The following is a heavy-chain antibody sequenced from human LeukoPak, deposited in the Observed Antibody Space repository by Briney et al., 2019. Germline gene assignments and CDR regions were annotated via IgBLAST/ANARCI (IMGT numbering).Heavy chain of an antibody. CDR1: GFTFSSYA. Sequence: GESLRLSCAASGFTFSSYAMSWVRQAPGKGLEWVSAISGSGGSTYYADSVKGRFTISRDNSKNTLHLQMNSLRAEDTAVYYCAKDLNGYNRYFDYWGQGTLVTVSS. D-gene: IGHD5-24*01. CDR2: ISGSGGST. J-gene: IGHJ4*02. V-gene: IGHV3-23*01. CDR3: AKDLNGYNRYFDY.